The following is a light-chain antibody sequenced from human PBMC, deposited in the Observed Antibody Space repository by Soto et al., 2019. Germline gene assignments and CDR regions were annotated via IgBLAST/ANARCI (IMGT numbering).Light chain of an antibody. CDR3: AAWDDSLTGWV. CDR1: SSNIGSTT. J-gene: IGLJ3*02. V-gene: IGLV1-44*01. CDR2: SNN. Sequence: QSVLTQPPSASGTPGQRVTLSCSGSSSNIGSTTVNWYQHLPGTAPKLLIYSNNQRPSGVPDRFSGSKSDTSASLAIRGLQSEDDADYYCAAWDDSLTGWVFGGGTKLTVL.